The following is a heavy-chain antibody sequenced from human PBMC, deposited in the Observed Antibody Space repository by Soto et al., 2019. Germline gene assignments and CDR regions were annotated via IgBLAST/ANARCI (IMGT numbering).Heavy chain of an antibody. CDR1: GGSISSGGYY. J-gene: IGHJ1*01. D-gene: IGHD4-17*01. CDR3: ARDRGGIYGHYEYFQH. V-gene: IGHV4-31*03. CDR2: IYYSGST. Sequence: QVQLQESGPGLVKPSQTLSLTCTVSGGSISSGGYYWSWIRQHPGKGLEWIGYIYYSGSTYYNPSLKSRVTISVDTSRNQFSLKLSSVTAADTAVYYCARDRGGIYGHYEYFQHWGQGTLVTVSS.